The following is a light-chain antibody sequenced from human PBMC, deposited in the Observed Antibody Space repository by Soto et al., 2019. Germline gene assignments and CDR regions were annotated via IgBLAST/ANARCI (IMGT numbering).Light chain of an antibody. J-gene: IGKJ1*01. Sequence: DIQMTQSPSTLSASVGDRVTITCRASQSITIWLAWYQQKPGKAPKLLIFDASSLESGVPSRFSGSGSGTEFNLNISSMQPDDFATYYCHHSTPYSCTFGHGKKVEIK. CDR3: HHSTPYSCT. CDR2: DAS. CDR1: QSITIW. V-gene: IGKV1-5*01.